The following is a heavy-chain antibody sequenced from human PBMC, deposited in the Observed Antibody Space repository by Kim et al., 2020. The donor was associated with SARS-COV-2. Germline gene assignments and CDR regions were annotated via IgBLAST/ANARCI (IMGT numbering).Heavy chain of an antibody. J-gene: IGHJ6*02. V-gene: IGHV7-4-1*02. CDR3: AREQYSSSWYKDYYYYGMDV. CDR2: INTNTGNP. CDR1: GYTFTSYA. Sequence: ASVKVSCKASGYTFTSYAMNWVRQAPGQGLEWMGWINTNTGNPTYAQGFTGRFVFSLDTSVSTAYLQISSLKAEDTAVYYCAREQYSSSWYKDYYYYGMDVWGQGTTVTVSS. D-gene: IGHD6-13*01.